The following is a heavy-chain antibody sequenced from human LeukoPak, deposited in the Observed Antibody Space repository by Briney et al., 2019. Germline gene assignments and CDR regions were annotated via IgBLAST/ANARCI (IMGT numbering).Heavy chain of an antibody. CDR2: IYYSGST. V-gene: IGHV4-31*03. CDR3: ARAVASNDDAFDI. J-gene: IGHJ3*02. Sequence: SETLSLTCTVSGGSISSGGYYWSWIRQHPGKGLEWIGYIYYSGSTYYNPSLKSRVTMSVDTSKNQFSLKLSSVTAADTAVYYCARAVASNDDAFDIWGQGTMVTVSS. CDR1: GGSISSGGYY. D-gene: IGHD6-19*01.